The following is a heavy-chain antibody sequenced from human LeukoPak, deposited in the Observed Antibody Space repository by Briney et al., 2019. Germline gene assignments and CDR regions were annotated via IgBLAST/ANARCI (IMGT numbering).Heavy chain of an antibody. CDR1: GGSISSYY. Sequence: SETLSLTCTVSGGSISSYYRSWIRQPPGKGLEWIGYIYYNGNTNYNPSLRSRVTISVDTSKNQFSLKLSSVTAADTAVYYCAGGPSGSYGQTLYWGQGTLVTVSS. J-gene: IGHJ4*02. CDR3: AGGPSGSYGQTLY. D-gene: IGHD1-26*01. V-gene: IGHV4-59*01. CDR2: IYYNGNT.